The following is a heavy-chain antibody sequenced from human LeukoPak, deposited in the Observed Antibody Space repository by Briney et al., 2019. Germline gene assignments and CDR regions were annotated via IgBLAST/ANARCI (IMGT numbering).Heavy chain of an antibody. Sequence: SETLSLTCAVSGGSISSYYWSWIRQSPGKGLEWIGYIYYSGSTNYNPSLKSRVTISVDTSKNQFSLKLSSVTAADTAVYYCARAVGGSYYFHFDYWGQGTLVTVSS. D-gene: IGHD1-26*01. CDR2: IYYSGST. CDR3: ARAVGGSYYFHFDY. CDR1: GGSISSYY. V-gene: IGHV4-59*01. J-gene: IGHJ4*02.